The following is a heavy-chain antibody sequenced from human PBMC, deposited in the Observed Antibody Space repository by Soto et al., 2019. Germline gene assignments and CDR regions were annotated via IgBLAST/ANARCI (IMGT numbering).Heavy chain of an antibody. V-gene: IGHV3-7*01. Sequence: EVQLVESGGGLVQPGGSLRLSCAASGFTFSNYWMSWVHQAPGKGLEWVANIQEDGSERYYVDSVKGRFTISRDNGENSVFLQMNSLRAEDTAVYYCAREDWYFDLWGRGTLVIVSS. CDR3: AREDWYFDL. J-gene: IGHJ2*01. CDR1: GFTFSNYW. CDR2: IQEDGSER.